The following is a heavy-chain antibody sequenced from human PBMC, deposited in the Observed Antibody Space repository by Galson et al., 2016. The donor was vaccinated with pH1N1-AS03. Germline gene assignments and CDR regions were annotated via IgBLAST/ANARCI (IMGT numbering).Heavy chain of an antibody. Sequence: SLRLSCAASGFTFSNYWMHWIRQVPEKGLVWVSHISSDGTKSDYADSAKGRFTISRDNSKNTLFLQMDSLRAEDTALYYCTAGHYTNFWGQGTLVTVSS. V-gene: IGHV3-74*01. CDR3: TAGHYTNF. CDR1: GFTFSNYW. D-gene: IGHD3-3*01. J-gene: IGHJ4*01. CDR2: ISSDGTKS.